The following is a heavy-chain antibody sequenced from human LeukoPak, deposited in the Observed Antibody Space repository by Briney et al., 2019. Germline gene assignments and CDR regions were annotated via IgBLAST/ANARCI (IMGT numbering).Heavy chain of an antibody. D-gene: IGHD3-22*01. J-gene: IGHJ5*02. CDR3: ARGDSSASNWFDP. Sequence: SETLSLTCTVSGGSISSYYWNWIRQPPGRGLEWIGYIYYSGSTNFNPSLKSRVTISVDTSKNQFSLKLSSVTAADTAVYYCARGDSSASNWFDPWGQGTLVTVSS. CDR2: IYYSGST. CDR1: GGSISSYY. V-gene: IGHV4-59*01.